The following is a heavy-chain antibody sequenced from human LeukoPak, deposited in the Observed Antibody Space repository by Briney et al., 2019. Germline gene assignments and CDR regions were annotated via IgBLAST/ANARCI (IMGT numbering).Heavy chain of an antibody. Sequence: SETLSLTCAVSTHSFSSHYWTWIRHPPGKGLEWIGYISYIGSTNYNPSLKSRVTISIDTAKNQFSLKLSSVTAADTAVYYCARDLVTVTKGFDIWGQGTLVSVSS. CDR3: ARDLVTVTKGFDI. CDR2: ISYIGST. D-gene: IGHD4-17*01. J-gene: IGHJ3*02. V-gene: IGHV4-59*11. CDR1: THSFSSHY.